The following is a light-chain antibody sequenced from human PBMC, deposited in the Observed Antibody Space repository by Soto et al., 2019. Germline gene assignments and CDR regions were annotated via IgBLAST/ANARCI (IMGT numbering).Light chain of an antibody. J-gene: IGLJ2*01. Sequence: QPASVSGPPGQSITISCTGTSSDVGGYNYVSWYQQHPGKAPKLMIYDVSNRPSGVSNRFSGSKSGNTASLTISGLQAEDEADYYCSSYTSSSTLVVFGGGTEVTVL. CDR3: SSYTSSSTLVV. V-gene: IGLV2-14*01. CDR2: DVS. CDR1: SSDVGGYNY.